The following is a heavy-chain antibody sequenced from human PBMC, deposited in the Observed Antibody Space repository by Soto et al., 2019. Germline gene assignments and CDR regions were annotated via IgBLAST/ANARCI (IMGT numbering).Heavy chain of an antibody. CDR1: GFTFTSSA. J-gene: IGHJ3*02. D-gene: IGHD7-27*01. Sequence: ASVKVSCKASGFTFTSSAMQWVRQARGQRLEWIGWIVVGSGNTNYAQKFQERVTITRDMSTSTAYMELSSLRSEDTAVYYCAAAMILGAGDKQRFDPADAFDIWGQGTMVTVSS. CDR2: IVVGSGNT. CDR3: AAAMILGAGDKQRFDPADAFDI. V-gene: IGHV1-58*02.